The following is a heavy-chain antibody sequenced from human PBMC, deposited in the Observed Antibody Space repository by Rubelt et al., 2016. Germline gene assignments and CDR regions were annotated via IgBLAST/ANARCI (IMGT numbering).Heavy chain of an antibody. CDR3: AREKEGSWDIVVVPADTPRGFDP. J-gene: IGHJ5*02. D-gene: IGHD2-2*01. CDR2: INTNTGNP. Sequence: GASVKVSCKASGYTFTSYAMNWVRQAPGQGLEWMGWINTNTGNPTYAQGFTGRFVFSLDTSVSTAYLQISSLKAEDTAVYYCAREKEGSWDIVVVPADTPRGFDPWGQGTLVTVSS. V-gene: IGHV7-4-1*02. CDR1: GYTFTSYA.